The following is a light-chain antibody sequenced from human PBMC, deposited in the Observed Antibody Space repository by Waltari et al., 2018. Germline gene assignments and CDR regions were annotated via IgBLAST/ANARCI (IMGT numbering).Light chain of an antibody. CDR2: AAS. J-gene: IGKJ1*01. CDR1: QRISSY. CDR3: QQTYSNFRT. Sequence: DIQMTQSPSSLSASVVDRVTITCRASQRISSYLNWYQQKPGKAPKLLIYAASSLASGVPSRFSGSGFGTDFTLTINGLQAEDFAAYYCQQTYSNFRTFGQGTKVDVK. V-gene: IGKV1-39*01.